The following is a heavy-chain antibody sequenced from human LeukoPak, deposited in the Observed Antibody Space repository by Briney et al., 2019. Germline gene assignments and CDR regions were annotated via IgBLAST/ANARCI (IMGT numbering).Heavy chain of an antibody. V-gene: IGHV3-48*01. J-gene: IGHJ4*02. D-gene: IGHD3-3*01. Sequence: PGGSLRLSCAASGFTFSSYSMNWVRQAPGKGLEWVSYISSSSSPTHYADSVKGRFTIYRDNAKNSLYLQMNSLRAEDTAVYYCATDYDFWSGSYSDFDYWGQGTLVTVSS. CDR2: ISSSSSPT. CDR1: GFTFSSYS. CDR3: ATDYDFWSGSYSDFDY.